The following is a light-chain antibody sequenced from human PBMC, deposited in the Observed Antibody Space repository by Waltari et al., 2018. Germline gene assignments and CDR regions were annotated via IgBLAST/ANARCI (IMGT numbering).Light chain of an antibody. CDR2: DAS. CDR1: QRVSRI. J-gene: IGKJ1*01. V-gene: IGKV3-11*01. CDR3: QKYGNLPAT. Sequence: DIVSTHSAVAPSLSPGQRPTRSCRASQRVSRILAWYQQKPGQPPRLLIYDASTRATGIPARFSGSGSGTDFSLTISSLEPEDFAVYYCQKYGNLPATFGQGTKVEVK.